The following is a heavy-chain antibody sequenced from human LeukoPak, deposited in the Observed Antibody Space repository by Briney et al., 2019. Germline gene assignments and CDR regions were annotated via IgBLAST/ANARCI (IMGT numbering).Heavy chain of an antibody. CDR2: INHSGST. Sequence: SETLSLTCAVYGGSFSGYYWSWIRQPPGKGLEWIGEINHSGSTNYNPSLKSRVTISVDTSKNQFSLKLSSVTAADTAVYYCARATGVEYSYGLFDYWGQGALVTVSS. J-gene: IGHJ4*02. D-gene: IGHD5-18*01. V-gene: IGHV4-34*01. CDR1: GGSFSGYY. CDR3: ARATGVEYSYGLFDY.